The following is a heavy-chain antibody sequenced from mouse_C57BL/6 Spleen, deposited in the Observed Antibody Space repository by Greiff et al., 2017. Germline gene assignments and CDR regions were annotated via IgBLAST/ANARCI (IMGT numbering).Heavy chain of an antibody. CDR1: GFTFSDYG. J-gene: IGHJ1*03. Sequence: EVKLMESGGGLVQPGGSLKLSCAASGFTFSDYGMAWVRQAPRKGPEWVAFISNLAYSIYYADTVTGRFTISRENAKNTLYLEMSSLRSEDTAMYYCARHNWYFEVWGTGTTVTVSS. V-gene: IGHV5-15*04. CDR2: ISNLAYSI. CDR3: ARHNWYFEV.